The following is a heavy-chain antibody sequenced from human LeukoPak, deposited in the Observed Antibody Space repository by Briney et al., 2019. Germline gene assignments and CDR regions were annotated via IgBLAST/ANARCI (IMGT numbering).Heavy chain of an antibody. CDR3: ARDPYYYDSSGPRGY. V-gene: IGHV3-21*04. Sequence: GGSLRLSCAASGFTFSSYSMSWVRQAPGKGLEWVSSISSSSSSTNYADSVQGRFTISRDNARNSLYLQMNSLRAEDTAVYYCARDPYYYDSSGPRGYWGQGTLVTVSS. CDR2: ISSSSSST. CDR1: GFTFSSYS. D-gene: IGHD3-22*01. J-gene: IGHJ4*02.